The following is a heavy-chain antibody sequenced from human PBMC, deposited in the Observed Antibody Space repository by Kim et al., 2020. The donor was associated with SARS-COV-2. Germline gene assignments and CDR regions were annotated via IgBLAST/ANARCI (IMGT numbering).Heavy chain of an antibody. CDR2: IKSKTDGGTT. J-gene: IGHJ4*02. Sequence: GGSLRLSCAASGFTFSNAWMSWVRQAPGKGLEWVGRIKSKTDGGTTDYAAPVKGRFTISRDDSKNTLYLQMNSLKTEDTAVYYCTTSKYYYDSSGYRYWGQGTLVTVSS. CDR3: TTSKYYYDSSGYRY. CDR1: GFTFSNAW. D-gene: IGHD3-22*01. V-gene: IGHV3-15*01.